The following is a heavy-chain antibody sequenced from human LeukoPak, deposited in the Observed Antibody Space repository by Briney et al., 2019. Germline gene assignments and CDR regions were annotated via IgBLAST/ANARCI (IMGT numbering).Heavy chain of an antibody. Sequence: GASVNVSCTASGYTFTGYYMHWVRQAPGQGLEWMGRINPNSGGTNYAQKFQGRVTMTRDTSISTAYMELSRLRSDDTAVYYCARVLSFHCSSTSCYTGYFDYWGQGTLVTVSS. V-gene: IGHV1-2*06. J-gene: IGHJ4*02. CDR1: GYTFTGYY. D-gene: IGHD2-2*02. CDR2: INPNSGGT. CDR3: ARVLSFHCSSTSCYTGYFDY.